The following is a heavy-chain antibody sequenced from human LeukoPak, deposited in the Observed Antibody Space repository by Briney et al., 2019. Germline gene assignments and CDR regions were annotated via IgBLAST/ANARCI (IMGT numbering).Heavy chain of an antibody. D-gene: IGHD1-20*01. CDR1: GFTFSSYA. V-gene: IGHV3-23*01. CDR2: ISGSGGSA. J-gene: IGHJ5*02. Sequence: GGSLRLSCAASGFTFSSYAMSWVRQAPGKGLEWVSAISGSGGSAYYADSVKGRFTISRDNSKNTLYLQVNSLRAEDTAVYYCAKDLDNSLNWFDPWGQGTLVTVSS. CDR3: AKDLDNSLNWFDP.